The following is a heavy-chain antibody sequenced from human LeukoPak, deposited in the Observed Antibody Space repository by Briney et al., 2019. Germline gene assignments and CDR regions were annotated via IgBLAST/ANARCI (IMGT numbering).Heavy chain of an antibody. Sequence: PGGSLRLSCAASGFTFSSYSMNWVRQAPGKGLEWVSYISSSSSTIYYADSVKGRFTISRDNAKNSLYLQMNSLRAEDTAVYYCARDEGYYDSSGHGDYWGQGTLVTVSS. D-gene: IGHD3-22*01. CDR3: ARDEGYYDSSGHGDY. CDR1: GFTFSSYS. J-gene: IGHJ4*02. V-gene: IGHV3-48*04. CDR2: ISSSSSTI.